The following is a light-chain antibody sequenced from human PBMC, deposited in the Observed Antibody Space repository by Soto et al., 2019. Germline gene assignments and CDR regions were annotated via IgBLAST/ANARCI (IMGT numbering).Light chain of an antibody. CDR1: SSNIGAGFD. Sequence: QSVLTQPPSVSGAPGQRVTISCTGSSSNIGAGFDVHWYRQLPGTSPKLLIFGNTNRPSGVPDRFSGARSGTSASLAITGLQAEDEADYYRQSYDTTLRGWVFGGGTKLTVL. CDR2: GNT. CDR3: QSYDTTLRGWV. V-gene: IGLV1-40*01. J-gene: IGLJ3*02.